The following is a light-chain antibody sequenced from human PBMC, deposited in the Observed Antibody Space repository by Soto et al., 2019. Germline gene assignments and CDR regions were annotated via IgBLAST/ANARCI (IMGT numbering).Light chain of an antibody. Sequence: EIVLTQSPGTLSLSPGERATLSCRASQSVSNNYLAWYQQKPGQAPRLLIYGASNRATGIPDRFSGSGSGTDFTLTISRLEPEDFAVYYCPQYGSSGTFGKGTKVDIK. CDR1: QSVSNNY. V-gene: IGKV3-20*01. CDR3: PQYGSSGT. J-gene: IGKJ1*01. CDR2: GAS.